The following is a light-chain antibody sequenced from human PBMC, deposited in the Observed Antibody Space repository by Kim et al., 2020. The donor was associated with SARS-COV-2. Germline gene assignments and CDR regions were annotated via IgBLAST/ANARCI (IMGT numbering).Light chain of an antibody. Sequence: ASVGDRATITCRASQSISIWLAWYQQKPGEAPKVLIFDASSLQSGVPSRFSGSGSGTEFTLTISSLQPDDFATYYCQHYNNYPWTFGQGTKVEIK. CDR3: QHYNNYPWT. V-gene: IGKV1-5*01. CDR1: QSISIW. CDR2: DAS. J-gene: IGKJ1*01.